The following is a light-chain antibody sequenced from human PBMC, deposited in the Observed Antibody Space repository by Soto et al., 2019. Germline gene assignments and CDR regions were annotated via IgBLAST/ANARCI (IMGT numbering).Light chain of an antibody. CDR1: QSLLHSNGYNY. V-gene: IGKV2-28*01. J-gene: IGKJ1*01. CDR2: LGS. Sequence: DIVMTQSPLSLPVTPGEPASISCRSSQSLLHSNGYNYLDWYLQKPGQSPQLLIYLGSNRASGVPYRFTGSGSGTDFTLKISRVEAEDVGVYYCMQALQTPWTFGQGTTVEIK. CDR3: MQALQTPWT.